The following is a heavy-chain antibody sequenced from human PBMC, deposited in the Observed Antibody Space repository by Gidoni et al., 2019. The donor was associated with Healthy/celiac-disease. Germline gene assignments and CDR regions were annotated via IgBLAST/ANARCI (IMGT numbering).Heavy chain of an antibody. CDR1: GFTFSSYG. J-gene: IGHJ4*02. V-gene: IGHV3-33*01. D-gene: IGHD6-13*01. CDR3: ARARHSSSWYESYY. CDR2: IWYDGSNK. Sequence: QVQLVESGGGVVQPGRSLRPSCAASGFTFSSYGMHWVRQAPGKGLEWVAVIWYDGSNKYYADSVKGRFTISRDNSKNTLYLQMNSLRAEDTAVYYCARARHSSSWYESYYWGQGTLVTVSS.